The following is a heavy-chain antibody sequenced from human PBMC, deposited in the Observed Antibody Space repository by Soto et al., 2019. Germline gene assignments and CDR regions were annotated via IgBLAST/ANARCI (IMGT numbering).Heavy chain of an antibody. J-gene: IGHJ5*02. CDR1: GGSFSGYY. CDR2: INHSGST. CDR3: ARVGVVVFWFDP. V-gene: IGHV4-34*01. Sequence: SETLSLTCAVYGGSFSGYYWSWIRQPPGKGLEWIGEINHSGSTNYNPSLKSRVTISVDTSKNQFSLKLSSVTAADTAVYYCARVGVVVFWFDPWGQGTLVTVSS. D-gene: IGHD3-22*01.